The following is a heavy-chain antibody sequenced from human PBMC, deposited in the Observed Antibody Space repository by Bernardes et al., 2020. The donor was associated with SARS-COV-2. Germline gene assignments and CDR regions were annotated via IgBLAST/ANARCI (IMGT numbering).Heavy chain of an antibody. D-gene: IGHD2-15*01. J-gene: IGHJ2*01. CDR1: SGSFSGYY. CDR3: ARGSAAVVSHFMLLFANWYFDL. CDR2: INDSGST. V-gene: IGHV4-34*01. Sequence: SETLSLTCAVYSGSFSGYYWRWIRQTPGKGLEWIGEINDSGSTKYNPALKSRVPISVDPSKNQFSLKLNSVTAADTAVYYCARGSAAVVSHFMLLFANWYFDLWGRGTLVTVSS.